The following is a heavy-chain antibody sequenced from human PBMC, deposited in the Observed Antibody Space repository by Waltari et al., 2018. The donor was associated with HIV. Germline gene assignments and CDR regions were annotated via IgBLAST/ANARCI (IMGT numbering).Heavy chain of an antibody. V-gene: IGHV4-38-2*02. J-gene: IGHJ3*02. CDR2: IYRSGTT. CDR1: ASSISRTSY. CDR3: ARDQDYYDSSGYTSYAFDI. D-gene: IGHD3-22*01. Sequence: QVLLQESGPRLVKSSETLSLNCTVPASSISRTSYWGWIRQAPGKGLEWIGSIYRSGTTYYNPSFKTRVTISVNMSKNQYSLKLSSLTAADTAVYYCARDQDYYDSSGYTSYAFDIWGRGTMIIVSS.